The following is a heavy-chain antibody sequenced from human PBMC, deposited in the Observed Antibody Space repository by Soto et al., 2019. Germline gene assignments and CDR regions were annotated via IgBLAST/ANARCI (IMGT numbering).Heavy chain of an antibody. CDR3: ARDKSVAATRLGRRNWFDP. J-gene: IGHJ5*02. CDR2: ISSSSSTI. V-gene: IGHV3-48*02. D-gene: IGHD2-15*01. Sequence: GGSLRLSCAASGFTFSSYSMNWVRQAPGKGLEWVSYISSSSSTIYYADSVKGRFTISRDNAKNSLYLQMNSLRDEDTAVYYCARDKSVAATRLGRRNWFDPWGQGTLVTVSS. CDR1: GFTFSSYS.